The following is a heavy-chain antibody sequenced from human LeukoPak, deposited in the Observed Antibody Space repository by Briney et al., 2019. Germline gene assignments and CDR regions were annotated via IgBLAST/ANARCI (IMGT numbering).Heavy chain of an antibody. CDR3: ARRGSTGTTTVDY. D-gene: IGHD1-1*01. Sequence: PSETLSLTCAVYGESYSGYYWTWIRQRPGKGLEWIGQINHSGSTNYNPSLKSQVTISVATSKNQFSLNLNSVTAADTAVYYCARRGSTGTTTVDYWGQGTLVTVSS. CDR1: GESYSGYY. V-gene: IGHV4-34*01. J-gene: IGHJ4*02. CDR2: INHSGST.